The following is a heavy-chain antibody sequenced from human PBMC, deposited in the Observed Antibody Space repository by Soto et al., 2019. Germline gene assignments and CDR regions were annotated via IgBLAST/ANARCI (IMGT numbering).Heavy chain of an antibody. Sequence: VQLVQSGAEVKRPGSSVKVSCKASGDTFNFYSINWVRQAPGLGLEGMGRVNPIVSMSNYAQKFQGRVTMIADKATSTAYMELSSLRSEDTAIYYCASSYGSGYRAFDYWGQGALVTVSS. D-gene: IGHD3-10*01. CDR2: VNPIVSMS. CDR1: GDTFNFYS. CDR3: ASSYGSGYRAFDY. V-gene: IGHV1-69*02. J-gene: IGHJ4*02.